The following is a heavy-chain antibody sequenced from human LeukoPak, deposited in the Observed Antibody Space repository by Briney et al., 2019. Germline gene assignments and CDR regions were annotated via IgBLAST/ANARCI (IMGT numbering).Heavy chain of an antibody. V-gene: IGHV1-2*02. CDR1: GYTFTGYY. CDR2: INPNSGGT. Sequence: GASVKVSCKASGYTFTGYYMHWVRQAPGQGLEWMGWINPNSGGTNYAQKFQGRVTMTRDTSISTAYMELGRLRSDDTAVYYCARVRVVAGLRYYYYYGMDVWGQGTTVTVSS. D-gene: IGHD2-15*01. CDR3: ARVRVVAGLRYYYYYGMDV. J-gene: IGHJ6*02.